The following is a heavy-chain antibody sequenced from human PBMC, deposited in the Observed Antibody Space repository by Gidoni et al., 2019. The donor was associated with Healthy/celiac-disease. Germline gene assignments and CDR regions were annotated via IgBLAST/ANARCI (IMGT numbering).Heavy chain of an antibody. J-gene: IGHJ6*03. V-gene: IGHV3-23*01. CDR1: GFTFSSYA. CDR3: AKGAGIAAAGRGTDYYYMDV. CDR2: ISGSGGST. Sequence: EVQLLESGGGLVQPGGSLRLSCAASGFTFSSYAMSWVRKAPGKGLEWVSAISGSGGSTYYADSVKGRFTISRDNSKNTLYLQMNSLRAEDTAVYYCAKGAGIAAAGRGTDYYYMDVWGKGTTVTVSS. D-gene: IGHD6-13*01.